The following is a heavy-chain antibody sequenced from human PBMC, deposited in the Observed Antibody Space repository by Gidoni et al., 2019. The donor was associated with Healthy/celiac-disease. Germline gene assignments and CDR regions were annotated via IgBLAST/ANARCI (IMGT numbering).Heavy chain of an antibody. J-gene: IGHJ4*02. Sequence: SGWVRQMPGKGLEWMGISYPGDSDTSYRPSFQGQVTISADKSISTAYLQWSSLKASDTAMYYCARFAIFGVVIIEPYFDYWGQGTLVTVSS. V-gene: IGHV5-51*01. D-gene: IGHD3-3*01. CDR3: ARFAIFGVVIIEPYFDY. CDR2: SYPGDSDT.